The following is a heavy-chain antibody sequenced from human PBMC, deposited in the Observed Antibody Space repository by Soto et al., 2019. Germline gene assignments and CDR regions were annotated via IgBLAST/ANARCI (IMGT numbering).Heavy chain of an antibody. CDR3: AASAGYSSSWYLVFGYFDY. CDR2: IIPIFGTA. Sequence: ASVKVSCKASGGTSSSYAISWVRQAPGQGLEWMGGIIPIFGTANYAQKFQGRVTITADESTSTAYMELSSLRSEDTAVYYCAASAGYSSSWYLVFGYFDYWVQGTPVTVSS. CDR1: GGTSSSYA. D-gene: IGHD6-13*01. V-gene: IGHV1-69*13. J-gene: IGHJ4*02.